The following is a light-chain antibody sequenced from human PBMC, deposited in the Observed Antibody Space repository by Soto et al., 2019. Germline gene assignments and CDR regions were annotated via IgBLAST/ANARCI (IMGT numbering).Light chain of an antibody. J-gene: IGKJ2*01. CDR1: QSVSSN. Sequence: EIVMTQSPATLSVSPGERATLSCRASQSVSSNLAWYQQKPGQAPRLLIYGASTRATRIPARFSGSGSGTEFPHTINSLQSEDFAVYYCQQYNNWPPYTFGQGTKLEIK. CDR2: GAS. V-gene: IGKV3-15*01. CDR3: QQYNNWPPYT.